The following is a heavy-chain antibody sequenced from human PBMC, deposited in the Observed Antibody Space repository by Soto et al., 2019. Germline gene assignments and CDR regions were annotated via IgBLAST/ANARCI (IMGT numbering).Heavy chain of an antibody. Sequence: GVSLRLSCAASGFTFSSYCMTWVRQAPGKGLEWVTNIKEDGSEKHYVDSVKGRFTISRDNAKNSLYLEMNSLRAEDTAIYYCARYYDGSGNSDAFDIWGQGTMVTVSS. CDR3: ARYYDGSGNSDAFDI. V-gene: IGHV3-7*03. CDR2: IKEDGSEK. J-gene: IGHJ3*02. CDR1: GFTFSSYC. D-gene: IGHD3-22*01.